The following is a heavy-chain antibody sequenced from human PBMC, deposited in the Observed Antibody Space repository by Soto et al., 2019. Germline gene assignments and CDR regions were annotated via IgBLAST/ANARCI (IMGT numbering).Heavy chain of an antibody. Sequence: GGSLRLSCAASGFTFRNYAMSWVRQAPGKGLEWVSGISTSGGTTHYADSVKGRLTISRDNSKNTLYLQMSSLRAEDTAIYYCTKDRIAVTAPLDYWGQGTLVTVSS. V-gene: IGHV3-23*01. CDR1: GFTFRNYA. CDR3: TKDRIAVTAPLDY. CDR2: ISTSGGTT. J-gene: IGHJ4*02. D-gene: IGHD6-19*01.